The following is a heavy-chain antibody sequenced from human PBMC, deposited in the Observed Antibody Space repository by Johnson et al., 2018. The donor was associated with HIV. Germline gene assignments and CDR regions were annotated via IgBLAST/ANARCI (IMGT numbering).Heavy chain of an antibody. CDR2: ISYAGSNK. CDR1: GFTFSSYA. V-gene: IGHV3-30-3*01. J-gene: IGHJ3*02. Sequence: QVQLVESGGGVVQPGRSLRLSCAASGFTFSSYAMHWVRQAPGKGLEWVAVISYAGSNKYYADSVKGRFTISRDNSKNTLYLQMNSLRAEDTAVYYCAKGKKSLPDAFDIWGQGTMVTVSS. CDR3: AKGKKSLPDAFDI.